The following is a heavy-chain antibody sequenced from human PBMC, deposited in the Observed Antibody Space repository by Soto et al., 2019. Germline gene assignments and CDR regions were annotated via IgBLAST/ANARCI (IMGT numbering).Heavy chain of an antibody. CDR3: ANVYSSGWYIVDY. V-gene: IGHV3-23*01. CDR2: ISGSGGST. J-gene: IGHJ4*02. Sequence: EVQLLESGGGLVQPGGSLRLSCAASGFTFSGYAMSWVRQAPGKGLEWVSAISGSGGSTYYADSVKGRFTISRDNSKNTLYLQMNSLRAEDTAVYYCANVYSSGWYIVDYWGQGTLVTVSS. D-gene: IGHD6-19*01. CDR1: GFTFSGYA.